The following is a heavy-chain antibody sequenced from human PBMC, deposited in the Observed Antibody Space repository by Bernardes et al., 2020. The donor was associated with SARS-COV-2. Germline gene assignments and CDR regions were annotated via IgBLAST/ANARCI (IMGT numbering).Heavy chain of an antibody. Sequence: SETLSLTCIVSGGPINSNTYYWTWVRQYPGKGLEWIGYIDYNGNSHYNPSLRSRITISVDTSKNQFALKLSSVTAADTAVYFCAGDSRLSSKWSYGLDVWGQGTTVTVSS. CDR3: AGDSRLSSKWSYGLDV. D-gene: IGHD6-13*01. CDR1: GGPINSNTYY. CDR2: IDYNGNS. J-gene: IGHJ6*02. V-gene: IGHV4-31*03.